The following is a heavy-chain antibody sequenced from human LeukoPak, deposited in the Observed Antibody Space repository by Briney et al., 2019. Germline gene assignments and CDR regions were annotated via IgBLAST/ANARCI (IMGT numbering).Heavy chain of an antibody. CDR3: ARPYSPTMVRENCFDP. CDR2: INPSGGST. D-gene: IGHD3-10*01. J-gene: IGHJ5*01. V-gene: IGHV1-46*01. CDR1: GDTFTSYY. Sequence: ASVKVSCKASGDTFTSYYMHWVRQAPGQGLEWMGIINPSGGSTSYAQKFQGRVTMTRDTSTSTVYMELSSLRSEDTAVYYCARPYSPTMVRENCFDPWGQGTLVTVSS.